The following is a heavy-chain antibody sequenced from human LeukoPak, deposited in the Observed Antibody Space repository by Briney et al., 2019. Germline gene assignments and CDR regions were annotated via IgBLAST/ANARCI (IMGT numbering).Heavy chain of an antibody. Sequence: GRSLSLSCAASGFTFSSYAMGWVRHAPGGGLGCGSAKCGSGGGTYYADPVRGRFATSRDNSKITLYLQMNSLRAEDTAVYYCAKDRGIWYPHPTWFDPWGQGTLVTVSS. V-gene: IGHV3-23*01. D-gene: IGHD6-13*01. CDR3: AKDRGIWYPHPTWFDP. CDR1: GFTFSSYA. CDR2: KCGSGGGT. J-gene: IGHJ5*02.